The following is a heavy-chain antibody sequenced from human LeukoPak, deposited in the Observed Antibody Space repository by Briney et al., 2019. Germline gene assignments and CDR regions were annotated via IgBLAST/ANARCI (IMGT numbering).Heavy chain of an antibody. D-gene: IGHD3-3*01. CDR1: GYTLTELS. V-gene: IGHV1-24*01. CDR2: FDPEDGET. CDR3: ATAKNFWSGYYPLYAFDI. Sequence: VSVKVSCKVSGYTLTELSMHWVRQAPGKGLEWMGGFDPEDGETIYAQKFQGRVTMTEDTSTDTAYMELSSLRSEDTAVYYCATAKNFWSGYYPLYAFDIWGQGTMVTVSS. J-gene: IGHJ3*02.